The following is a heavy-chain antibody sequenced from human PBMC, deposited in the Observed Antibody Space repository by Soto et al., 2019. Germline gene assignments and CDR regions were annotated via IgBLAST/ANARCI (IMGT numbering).Heavy chain of an antibody. J-gene: IGHJ1*01. D-gene: IGHD2-21*02. CDR2: IYYSGST. V-gene: IGHV4-61*01. Sequence: NPSETLSLTCTVSGGSVSSGSYYWSWIRQPPGKGLEWIGYIYYSGSTNYNPSLKSRVTISVDTSKNQFSLKLSSVTAADTAVYYCARGWNTNCGGDCSYGGGYFQHWGQGTLVTVSS. CDR3: ARGWNTNCGGDCSYGGGYFQH. CDR1: GGSVSSGSYY.